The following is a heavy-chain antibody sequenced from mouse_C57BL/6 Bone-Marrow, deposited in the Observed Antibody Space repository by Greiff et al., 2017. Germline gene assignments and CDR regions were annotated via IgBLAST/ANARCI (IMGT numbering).Heavy chain of an antibody. CDR2: IHPNSGST. CDR3: ASGIYYYGSSLAMDY. CDR1: GYTFTSYW. J-gene: IGHJ4*01. Sequence: QVQLQQPGAELVKPGASVKLSCKASGYTFTSYWMHWVKQRPGQGLEWIGMIHPNSGSTNYNEKFKSKATLTVDKSSRTAYMQLSSLTSEDSAVYYCASGIYYYGSSLAMDYWGQGTSVTVSS. D-gene: IGHD1-1*01. V-gene: IGHV1-64*01.